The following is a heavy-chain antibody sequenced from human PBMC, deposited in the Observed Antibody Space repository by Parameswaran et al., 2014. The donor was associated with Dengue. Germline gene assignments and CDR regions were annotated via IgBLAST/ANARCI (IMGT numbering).Heavy chain of an antibody. Sequence: VRQMPGKGLEWVSYISSSSSSTIYYADSVKGRFTISRDNAKNSLYLQMNSLRDEDTAVYYCARDGRYCSSTSCYVGYFDYWGQGTLVPSPQ. CDR2: ISSSSSSTI. V-gene: IGHV3-48*02. J-gene: IGHJ4*02. CDR3: ARDGRYCSSTSCYVGYFDY. D-gene: IGHD2-2*01.